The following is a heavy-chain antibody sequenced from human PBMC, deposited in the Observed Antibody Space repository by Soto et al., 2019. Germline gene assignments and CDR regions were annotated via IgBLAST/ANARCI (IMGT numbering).Heavy chain of an antibody. CDR1: GGTFSTYA. Sequence: QVQLVQSGAEVKKPGSSVKVSCKASGGTFSTYAITWVRQAPGQGLEWLGGIIPIFGTTDYARKFQGRVTITAAESTSTVFIELSSLTAEDTAVYYCARGVGAYYFAYWGEGTRFTVSS. CDR2: IIPIFGTT. D-gene: IGHD1-26*01. J-gene: IGHJ4*02. CDR3: ARGVGAYYFAY. V-gene: IGHV1-69*01.